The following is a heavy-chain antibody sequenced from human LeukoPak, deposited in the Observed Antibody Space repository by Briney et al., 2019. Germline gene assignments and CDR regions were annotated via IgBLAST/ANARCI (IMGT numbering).Heavy chain of an antibody. CDR1: GFTFSSYW. Sequence: PGGSLRLSCVASGFTFSSYWMTWVRQAPGKGLEWVANIKDDGSAKYYEDSVKGRFTISRDDAKNSLYLQMDSLRADDTALYYCAKGAPRRLWFGELGGPYWGQGTLVTVSS. V-gene: IGHV3-7*01. D-gene: IGHD3-10*01. CDR3: AKGAPRRLWFGELGGPY. J-gene: IGHJ4*02. CDR2: IKDDGSAK.